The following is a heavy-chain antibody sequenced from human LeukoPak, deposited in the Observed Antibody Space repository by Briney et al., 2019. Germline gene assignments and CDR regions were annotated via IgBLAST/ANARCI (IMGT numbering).Heavy chain of an antibody. J-gene: IGHJ4*02. CDR3: AKRPAAGTSGYYFDY. D-gene: IGHD6-13*01. CDR2: ITGSGGST. Sequence: GGSLRLSCAASGFTFSSYGMSWVRQAPGKGLEWVSGITGSGGSTYYADSVKGRFTISRDNSKNTLYLQMNSLRAEDTAIYYCAKRPAAGTSGYYFDYWGQGTLVTVSS. CDR1: GFTFSSYG. V-gene: IGHV3-23*01.